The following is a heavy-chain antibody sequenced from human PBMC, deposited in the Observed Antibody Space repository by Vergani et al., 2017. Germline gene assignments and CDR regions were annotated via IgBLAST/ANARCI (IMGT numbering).Heavy chain of an antibody. D-gene: IGHD5-12*01. CDR3: ATSMVATYHFDY. CDR2: INSDGSST. CDR1: GFTFSSYW. V-gene: IGHV3-74*01. Sequence: EVQLVESGGGLVQPGGSLRLSCAASGFTFSSYWMHWVRQAPGKGLVWVSRINSDGSSTSYADSVKGRFTISRDNSKNTLYLQMNSLRAEDTAVYYCATSMVATYHFDYWGQGTLVTVSS. J-gene: IGHJ4*02.